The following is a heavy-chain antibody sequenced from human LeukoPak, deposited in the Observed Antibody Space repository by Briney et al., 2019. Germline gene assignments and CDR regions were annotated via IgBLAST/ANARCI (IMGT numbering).Heavy chain of an antibody. Sequence: NPSETLSLTCAVYGGSFSGYYWSWIRQPPGKGLEWIGEINHSGSTNYNPSPKSRVTISVDTSKNQFSLKLSSVTAADTAVYYCASLGQRCSGGSCYSGYYYYMDVWGKGTTVTVSS. D-gene: IGHD2-15*01. CDR3: ASLGQRCSGGSCYSGYYYYMDV. CDR1: GGSFSGYY. CDR2: INHSGST. J-gene: IGHJ6*03. V-gene: IGHV4-34*01.